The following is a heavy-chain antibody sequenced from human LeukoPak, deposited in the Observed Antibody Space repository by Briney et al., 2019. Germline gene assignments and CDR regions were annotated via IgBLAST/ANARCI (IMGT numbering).Heavy chain of an antibody. CDR1: GFTFSSYS. V-gene: IGHV3-21*01. CDR2: ISSSSTYI. CDR3: ARPVQEEAGSGSRDY. Sequence: PGGSLRLSCAASGFTFSSYSMNWVRQAPGKGLEWVSSISSSSTYISYADSVKGRFTISRDNAKNSLYLQMNSLRAEDTAVYYCARPVQEEAGSGSRDYWGQGTLVTVSS. J-gene: IGHJ4*02. D-gene: IGHD3-22*01.